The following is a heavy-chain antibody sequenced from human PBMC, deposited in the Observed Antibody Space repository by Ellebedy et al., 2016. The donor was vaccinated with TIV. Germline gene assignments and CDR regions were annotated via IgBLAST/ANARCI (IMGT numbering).Heavy chain of an antibody. J-gene: IGHJ5*02. V-gene: IGHV3-48*04. D-gene: IGHD6-13*01. CDR2: ISSSSSTL. CDR3: ASLLRQQLVSAEFDP. Sequence: GESLKISXAASGFTFSSYSMNWVRQAPGKGLEWISHISSSSSTLYYGDSVKGRFTISRDNAKKSLYLQMNSLRVEDTAVYYCASLLRQQLVSAEFDPWGQGTLVTVSS. CDR1: GFTFSSYS.